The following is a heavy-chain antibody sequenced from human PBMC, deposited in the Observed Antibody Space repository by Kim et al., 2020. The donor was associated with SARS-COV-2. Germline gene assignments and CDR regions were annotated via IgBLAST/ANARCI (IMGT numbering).Heavy chain of an antibody. CDR1: GGSISSSSYY. Sequence: SETLSLTCTVSGGSISSSSYYWGWIRQPPGKGLEWIGSIYYSGSTYYNPSLKSRVTISVDTSKNQFSLKLSSVTAAETAVYYCARPSPSIMITFGGAIVIRDYFDYWGQGTLVTVSS. CDR3: ARPSPSIMITFGGAIVIRDYFDY. D-gene: IGHD3-16*02. V-gene: IGHV4-39*01. CDR2: IYYSGST. J-gene: IGHJ4*02.